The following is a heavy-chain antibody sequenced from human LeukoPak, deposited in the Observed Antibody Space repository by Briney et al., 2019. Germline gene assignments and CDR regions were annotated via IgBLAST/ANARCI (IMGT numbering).Heavy chain of an antibody. CDR2: IYPGDPDT. V-gene: IGHV5-51*01. D-gene: IGHD6-19*01. CDR1: GYSFASYW. CDR3: ARLEVTVARHFDY. Sequence: GESLKISCKGSGYSFASYWIAWVRQMPGKGLEWMGIIYPGDPDTRYSPSFQGQVTFSVEKSISTAYLQWTSLKASDTAMYYCARLEVTVARHFDYWGQGTLVTVSS. J-gene: IGHJ4*02.